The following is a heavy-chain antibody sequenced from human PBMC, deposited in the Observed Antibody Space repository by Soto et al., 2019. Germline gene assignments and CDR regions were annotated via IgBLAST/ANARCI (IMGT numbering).Heavy chain of an antibody. D-gene: IGHD6-13*01. J-gene: IGHJ4*02. CDR2: TYYRSKWYY. Sequence: SQTLSLTCAISGDSLSSNTAAWSWIRQSPSRGLEWLGRTYYRSKWYYDYAASVTSRMTINPDTSKNQFSLQLNSVTPVDTAVYYCARGSYTSTWYWGQGTMVTVSS. CDR3: ARGSYTSTWY. CDR1: GDSLSSNTAA. V-gene: IGHV6-1*01.